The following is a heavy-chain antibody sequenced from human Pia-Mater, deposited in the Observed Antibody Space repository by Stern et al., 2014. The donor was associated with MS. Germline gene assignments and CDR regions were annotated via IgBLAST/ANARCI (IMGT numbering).Heavy chain of an antibody. V-gene: IGHV1-69*01. CDR3: ARASERSGYYPDYFQY. D-gene: IGHD3-22*01. CDR1: GGTFSNYA. CDR2: LIIIFDTA. J-gene: IGHJ1*01. Sequence: VQLVQSGPEVKKPGSSVKVSCKASGGTFSNYAISWVRQAPGQGLEWMGGLIIIFDTANYAQKFQGRVTISADESTSTAYMDLSSLRSEDTAVYYCARASERSGYYPDYFQYWGQGTPVTVSS.